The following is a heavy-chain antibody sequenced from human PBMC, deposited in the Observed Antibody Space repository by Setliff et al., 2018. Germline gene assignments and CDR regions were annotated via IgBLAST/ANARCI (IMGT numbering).Heavy chain of an antibody. D-gene: IGHD2-8*01. V-gene: IGHV1-18*01. J-gene: IGHJ4*02. CDR1: GYTFNDYG. Sequence: VSCKTSGYTFNDYGITWVRQVPGPGLEWMGWISSYTGKTYYAEKLQGRVTLTTDTSTSTAYLDLRSLESDDTAVYYCSRLVRFCTKTACQRLSGGEFWGQGTLVTVSS. CDR2: ISSYTGKT. CDR3: SRLVRFCTKTACQRLSGGEF.